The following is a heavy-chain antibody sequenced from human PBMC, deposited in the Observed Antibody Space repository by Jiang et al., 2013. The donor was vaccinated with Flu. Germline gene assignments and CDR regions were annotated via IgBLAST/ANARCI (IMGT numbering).Heavy chain of an antibody. J-gene: IGHJ3*02. Sequence: ETLSLSCTVSGGSISSSTYYWGWIRQPPGQGLEWIGTIYFRGTTYYNTSLQSRVTISVDTPKSQFSLKLSSVTAADTAVYYCARGYASGTYKAFDIWGQGTMVTVSS. CDR1: GGSISSSTYY. V-gene: IGHV4-39*01. CDR3: ARGYASGTYKAFDI. CDR2: IYFRGTT. D-gene: IGHD3-10*01.